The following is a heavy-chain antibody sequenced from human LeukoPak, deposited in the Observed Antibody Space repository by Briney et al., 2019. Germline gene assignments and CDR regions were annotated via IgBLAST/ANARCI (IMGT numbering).Heavy chain of an antibody. CDR3: AGSLQGYCSGGSCYSH. Sequence: GESLKISCKGSGYSFPSYWIGWVRQMPGKGLGWMGIIFPADSDTRYSPSFEGQVTMSAEKSISTAYLQWSSLKASDTAMYYCAGSLQGYCSGGSCYSHWGQGTLVTVSS. V-gene: IGHV5-51*01. CDR2: IFPADSDT. J-gene: IGHJ4*02. CDR1: GYSFPSYW. D-gene: IGHD2-15*01.